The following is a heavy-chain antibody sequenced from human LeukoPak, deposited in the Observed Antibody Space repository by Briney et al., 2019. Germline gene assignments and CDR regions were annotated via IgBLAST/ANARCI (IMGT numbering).Heavy chain of an antibody. CDR1: GGSFSGYY. CDR2: INHSGGT. CDR3: ARGLGGWYGDY. V-gene: IGHV4-34*01. Sequence: SETLSLTCAVYGGSFSGYYWSWIRQPPGKGLEWIGEINHSGGTNYNPSLKSRVTISVDTSKNQFSLKLSSVTAADTAVYYCARGLGGWYGDYWGQGTLVTVSS. D-gene: IGHD6-19*01. J-gene: IGHJ4*02.